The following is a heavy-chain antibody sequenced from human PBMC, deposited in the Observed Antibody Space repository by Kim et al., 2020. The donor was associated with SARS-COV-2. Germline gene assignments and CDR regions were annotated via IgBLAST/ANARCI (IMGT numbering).Heavy chain of an antibody. D-gene: IGHD3-22*01. CDR2: ISGSGVST. J-gene: IGHJ4*02. V-gene: IGHV3-23*01. CDR3: AKDWDTYYYDSSGQPDY. CDR1: GFTFSSYA. Sequence: GGSLRLSCAASGFTFSSYAMSWVRQAPGKGLEWVSAISGSGVSTYYADSVKGRFTISRYNSKNTLYLLMNSLRAEDTAVYSCAKDWDTYYYDSSGQPDYWGQGTLVTVSS.